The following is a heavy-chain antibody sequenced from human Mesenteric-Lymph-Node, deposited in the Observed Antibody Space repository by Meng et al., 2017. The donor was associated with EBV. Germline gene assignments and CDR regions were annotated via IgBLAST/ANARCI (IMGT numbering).Heavy chain of an antibody. CDR3: GRGRTYWYFDL. CDR2: IYYSGSA. Sequence: QWRLQEAGPGLVKPSETLSLTCTVAGGSVSSGSYDWSWIRQPPGKGLEWIGYIYYSGSANYNPSLKSRVTISVDTSKNQFSLKLSSVTAADTAVYYCGRGRTYWYFDLWGRGTLVTVSS. CDR1: GGSVSSGSYD. J-gene: IGHJ2*01. V-gene: IGHV4-61*01.